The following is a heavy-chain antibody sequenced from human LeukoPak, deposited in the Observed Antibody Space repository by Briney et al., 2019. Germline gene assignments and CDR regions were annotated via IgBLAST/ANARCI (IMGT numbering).Heavy chain of an antibody. CDR3: AKDINIGSYYDGSGVH. V-gene: IGHV3-43*02. Sequence: PGGSLRPSRAASGFTFDDYAMHWVRQAPGKGLEWVSLISGDGGSTYYADSVKGRFTISRDNSKNSLYLQMNSLRTEDTALYYCAKDINIGSYYDGSGVHWGQGTLVTVSS. D-gene: IGHD3-22*01. J-gene: IGHJ4*02. CDR2: ISGDGGST. CDR1: GFTFDDYA.